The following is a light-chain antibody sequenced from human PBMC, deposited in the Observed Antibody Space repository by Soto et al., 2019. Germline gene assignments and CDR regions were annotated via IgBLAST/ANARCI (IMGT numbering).Light chain of an antibody. Sequence: DIQMTQSPSTLSASVGDRVIITCRASQTISSWLAWYLQKPGNAPKLLIYKASRLESGVPSRFSGSGSGTEFTLSIGSLQPDDFATYYRQHYNNYLLTFGGGTKVQIK. J-gene: IGKJ4*01. CDR1: QTISSW. V-gene: IGKV1-5*03. CDR3: QHYNNYLLT. CDR2: KAS.